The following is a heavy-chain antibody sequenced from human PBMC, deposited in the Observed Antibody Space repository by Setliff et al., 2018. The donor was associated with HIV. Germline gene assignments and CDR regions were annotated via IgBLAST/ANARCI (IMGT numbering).Heavy chain of an antibody. CDR2: IYYSGGT. CDR1: GGSIRSSDNY. Sequence: PSETLSLTCTVSGGSIRSSDNYWSWIRQPPGKALEWIGYIYYSGGTFYNPSLKSRLAISVDTAKNQFSLRLNSVTAADTAVYYCARESLNLGELSSNPDASDIWGQGTMVTVSS. CDR3: ARESLNLGELSSNPDASDI. J-gene: IGHJ3*02. D-gene: IGHD3-16*02. V-gene: IGHV4-30-4*01.